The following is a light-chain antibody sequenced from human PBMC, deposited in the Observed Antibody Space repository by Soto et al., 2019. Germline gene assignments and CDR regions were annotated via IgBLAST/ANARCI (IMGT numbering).Light chain of an antibody. Sequence: EIVLTQSPAALSLSPGERATLSYRASQSVSTYLAWYQQKPGQAPRLLIYDASKRATGIPARFSGSGSGTDFTLTITSLESEDFAVYYCQQRSTWPPRLTFGGGTKVDIK. V-gene: IGKV3-11*01. CDR2: DAS. CDR1: QSVSTY. J-gene: IGKJ4*01. CDR3: QQRSTWPPRLT.